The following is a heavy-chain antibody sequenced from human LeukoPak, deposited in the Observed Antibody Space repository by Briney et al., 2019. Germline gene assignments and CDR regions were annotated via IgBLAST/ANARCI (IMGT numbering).Heavy chain of an antibody. CDR1: GDSLINAGNY. V-gene: IGHV4-31*03. CDR3: AREKGNDAHDI. J-gene: IGHJ3*02. Sequence: SETLSLTCNVSGDSLINAGNYWAWVRQHPGRGLEWIGYIYYSGKTYYNPSLKSRVIMSINTSKNQFSLTLNSLTAADTAMYYCAREKGNDAHDIWGQGTMVTVSS. CDR2: IYYSGKT.